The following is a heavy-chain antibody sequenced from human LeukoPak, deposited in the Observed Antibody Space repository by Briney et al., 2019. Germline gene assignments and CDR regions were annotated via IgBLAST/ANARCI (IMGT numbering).Heavy chain of an antibody. V-gene: IGHV3-7*01. CDR3: ARDGPDYGDFNWFAP. CDR2: IKQDGNEK. Sequence: GGSLRLSCVASGFTFSRYCMSWVRQAPGKGLEWLATIKQDGNEKFYVDSVKGRFTISRDNAKNSLYLQMSSLRAVDTAVYYCARDGPDYGDFNWFAPWGQGTLVTVSS. D-gene: IGHD4-17*01. J-gene: IGHJ5*02. CDR1: GFTFSRYC.